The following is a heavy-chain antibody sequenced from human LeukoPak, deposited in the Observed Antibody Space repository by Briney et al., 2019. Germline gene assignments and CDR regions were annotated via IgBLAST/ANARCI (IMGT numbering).Heavy chain of an antibody. CDR2: INSDGSST. Sequence: PGGSLRLSCAASGFTFSSYWMHWVRQAPGKGLVWVSRINSDGSSTSYADSVKGRFTISRDNAKNTLYLQMNSLRAEDTAVYYCASTIAVAATDCWGQGTLVTVSS. CDR3: ASTIAVAATDC. CDR1: GFTFSSYW. J-gene: IGHJ4*02. D-gene: IGHD6-19*01. V-gene: IGHV3-74*01.